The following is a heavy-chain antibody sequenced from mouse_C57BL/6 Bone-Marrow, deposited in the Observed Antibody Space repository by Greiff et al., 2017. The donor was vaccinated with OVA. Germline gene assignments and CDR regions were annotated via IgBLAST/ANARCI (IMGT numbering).Heavy chain of an antibody. J-gene: IGHJ4*01. V-gene: IGHV5-9-1*02. CDR2: ISSGGDYI. D-gene: IGHD1-1*01. Sequence: EVMLVESGDGLVKPGSSLKLSCAASGFTFSSYSMSWVRQTPEKRLEWVAYISSGGDYIYYADTVKGRFTISRDNARNTLYLQMSSLKSEDTAMYYCTKLLDAMHYWGQGTSVTVSS. CDR3: TKLLDAMHY. CDR1: GFTFSSYS.